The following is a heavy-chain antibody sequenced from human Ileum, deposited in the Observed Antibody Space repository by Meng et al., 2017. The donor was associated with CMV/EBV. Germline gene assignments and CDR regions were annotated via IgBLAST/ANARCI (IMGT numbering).Heavy chain of an antibody. CDR3: ARDRYGDYDFDY. J-gene: IGHJ4*02. Sequence: GGSLRLSCAASGFTFSTYSMNWVRQAPGKGLEWVSSISTSSYIYYADSVKGRFTISRDNAKNSLYLQMNSLRAEDTAVYYCARDRYGDYDFDYWGQGTLVT. CDR1: GFTFSTYS. V-gene: IGHV3-21*01. CDR2: ISTSSYI. D-gene: IGHD4-17*01.